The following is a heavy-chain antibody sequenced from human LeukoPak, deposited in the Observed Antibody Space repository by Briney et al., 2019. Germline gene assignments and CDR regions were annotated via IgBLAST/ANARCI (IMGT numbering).Heavy chain of an antibody. D-gene: IGHD2-8*02. J-gene: IGHJ6*03. CDR3: AKDPGASVSGFYMDV. CDR2: IWSDGNNR. V-gene: IGHV3-30*02. Sequence: GGSLRLSCAASGFTFRNYGMHWVRQATGKGLEWVSFIWSDGNNRFYADSVKGRFTISRDNSKNMLYLQMDTLRAEDAALHYCAKDPGASVSGFYMDVWGKGTTVIVSS. CDR1: GFTFRNYG.